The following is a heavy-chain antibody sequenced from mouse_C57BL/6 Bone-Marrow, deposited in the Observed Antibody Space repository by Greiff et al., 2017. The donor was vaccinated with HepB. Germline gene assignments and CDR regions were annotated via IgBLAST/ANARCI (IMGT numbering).Heavy chain of an antibody. Sequence: VQLKQSGPELVKPGASVKMSCKASGYTFTDYNMHWVKQSHGKSLEWIGYINPNNGGTSYNQKFKGKATLTVNKSSSTAYMELRSLTSEDSAVYYCASGIFITTVVAPNVWGTGTTVTVSS. V-gene: IGHV1-22*01. CDR1: GYTFTDYN. D-gene: IGHD1-1*01. J-gene: IGHJ1*03. CDR3: ASGIFITTVVAPNV. CDR2: INPNNGGT.